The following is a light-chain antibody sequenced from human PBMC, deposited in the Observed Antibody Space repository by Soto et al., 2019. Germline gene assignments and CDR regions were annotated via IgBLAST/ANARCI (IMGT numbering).Light chain of an antibody. J-gene: IGKJ1*01. CDR3: QQYGSSRST. V-gene: IGKV3-20*01. Sequence: ESVLTQSPGTLSLSPGDTAALSCRASQSVSSRYLAWYQQKSGQAPRLLIYATSSRATDIPDRFIGYGSGTDFTLTISGLEPEDFAMYYCQQYGSSRSTFGQGTKVDIK. CDR1: QSVSSRY. CDR2: ATS.